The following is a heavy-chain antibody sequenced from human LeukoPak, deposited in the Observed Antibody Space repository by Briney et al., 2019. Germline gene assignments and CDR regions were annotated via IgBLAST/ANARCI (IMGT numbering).Heavy chain of an antibody. V-gene: IGHV4-30-4*01. CDR3: ARTYYDFWSGYYNYYGMDV. D-gene: IGHD3-3*01. Sequence: PSETLSLTCTVSGGSISSGDYYWSWIRQPPGKGLEWIGYIYYSGSTYYNPSLKGRVTISVDTSKNQFSLKLSSVTAADTAVYYCARTYYDFWSGYYNYYGMDVWGQGTTVTVSS. CDR2: IYYSGST. CDR1: GGSISSGDYY. J-gene: IGHJ6*02.